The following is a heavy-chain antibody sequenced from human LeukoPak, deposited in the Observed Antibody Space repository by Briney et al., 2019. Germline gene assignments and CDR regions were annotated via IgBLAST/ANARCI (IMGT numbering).Heavy chain of an antibody. CDR1: GGSISSSSYY. CDR2: IFYSGSA. V-gene: IGHV4-39*01. CDR3: AKQSATSSVTDY. J-gene: IGHJ4*02. Sequence: PSETLSLTCTVSGGSISSSSYYWGWIRQPPGKGLEWIGSIFYSGSAYYNPSLKSRVTISIDTSQNQFSLKLNSVTAADTAVYYCAKQSATSSVTDYWGQGTLVTVSS. D-gene: IGHD4-17*01.